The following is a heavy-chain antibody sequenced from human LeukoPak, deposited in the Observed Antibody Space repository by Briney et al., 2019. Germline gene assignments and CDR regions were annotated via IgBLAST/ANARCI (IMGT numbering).Heavy chain of an antibody. Sequence: ASVTVSCKASSYTFTNYGISWVRQAPGQGLEWVGWISAYNGNTKYAQKLQGRVTMTTDTSTSTAYMELSSLRSEDTAVYYCATQRPNCSSITSEGIYWYVDVWGKGTTVTVSS. CDR2: ISAYNGNT. V-gene: IGHV1-18*01. CDR3: ATQRPNCSSITSEGIYWYVDV. J-gene: IGHJ6*04. D-gene: IGHD2-2*01. CDR1: SYTFTNYG.